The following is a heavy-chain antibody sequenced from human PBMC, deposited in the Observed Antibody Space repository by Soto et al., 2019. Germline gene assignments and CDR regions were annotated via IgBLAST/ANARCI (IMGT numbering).Heavy chain of an antibody. Sequence: ASVKVSCKASGYTFTSYDINWVRRATGQGLEWMGWMNPNSGNTGYAQKFQGRVTMTRNTSISTAYMELSSLRSEDTAVYYCARRKSNWNDVRAFDIWGQGTMVTVSS. CDR3: ARRKSNWNDVRAFDI. J-gene: IGHJ3*02. V-gene: IGHV1-8*01. D-gene: IGHD1-1*01. CDR2: MNPNSGNT. CDR1: GYTFTSYD.